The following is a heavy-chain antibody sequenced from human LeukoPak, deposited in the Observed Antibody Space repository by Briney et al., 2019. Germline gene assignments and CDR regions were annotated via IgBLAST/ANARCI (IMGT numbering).Heavy chain of an antibody. CDR2: IYYRGSP. CDR3: ARDLEAFDSSAYGIGY. D-gene: IGHD3-22*01. Sequence: SETLSLTRTVSGGSISSYYWSWIRQPPGKGLEWIGYIYYRGSPIYSPSLKSRVTISVDTSKNQFSLKPSSVTAADTAVYHCARDLEAFDSSAYGIGYWGQGTLVTVSS. V-gene: IGHV4-59*01. J-gene: IGHJ4*02. CDR1: GGSISSYY.